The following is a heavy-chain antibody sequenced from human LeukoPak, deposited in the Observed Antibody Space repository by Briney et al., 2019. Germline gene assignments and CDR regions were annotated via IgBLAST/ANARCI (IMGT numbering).Heavy chain of an antibody. J-gene: IGHJ3*02. V-gene: IGHV3-30*04. Sequence: GGSLRLSCAASGFTFTSSAMHWVRQAPGKGLEWVAFISYDGSDKHYADSVKGGFTISRDNSENTVYLQMSSLRAEDTAVYHCAREGSSGWDDAFDIWGQGTMVTVSS. CDR2: ISYDGSDK. D-gene: IGHD6-19*01. CDR1: GFTFTSSA. CDR3: AREGSSGWDDAFDI.